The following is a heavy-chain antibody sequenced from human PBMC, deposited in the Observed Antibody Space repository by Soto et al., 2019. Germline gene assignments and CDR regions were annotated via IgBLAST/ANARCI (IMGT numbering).Heavy chain of an antibody. CDR2: IWYDGSNK. Sequence: QVQLVESGGGVVQPGRSLRLSCAASGFTFSSYGMHWVRQAPGKGLEWVAVIWYDGSNKYYGDSVKGRFTISRDNSKITLYLQMNSLRAEDTAVYYCARGSGGWLLYSEYGMDVWGQGTTVTVSS. V-gene: IGHV3-33*01. CDR1: GFTFSSYG. J-gene: IGHJ6*02. D-gene: IGHD3-3*01. CDR3: ARGSGGWLLYSEYGMDV.